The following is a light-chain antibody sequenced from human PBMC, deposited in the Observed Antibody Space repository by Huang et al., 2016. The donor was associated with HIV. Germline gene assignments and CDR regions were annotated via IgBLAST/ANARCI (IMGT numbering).Light chain of an antibody. J-gene: IGKJ3*01. V-gene: IGKV3-15*01. CDR2: GAS. Sequence: EIMMTQSPATLSVSPVGRATLSCRASQSVGTNLDWYQQKPGQAPRLLIYGASTRATGIPARFRGSGSGTEFTLTISDLQSEDFAVYYCHQYNDWPITFGPGTKVDMK. CDR1: QSVGTN. CDR3: HQYNDWPIT.